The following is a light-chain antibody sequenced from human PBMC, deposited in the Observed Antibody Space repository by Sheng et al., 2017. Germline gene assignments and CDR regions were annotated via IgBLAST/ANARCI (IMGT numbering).Light chain of an antibody. J-gene: IGLJ3*02. V-gene: IGLV1-44*01. CDR1: NSNIGSNI. Sequence: QPVLTQPPSASGTPGQRVTISCSGTNSNIGSNIVSWYQQLPGSAPKLLIHSDNQRPSGVPDRFSGSKSGTSASLAISGLQSEDEADYFCAAWDDSLNGPWVFGGGTKLTVL. CDR3: AAWDDSLNGPWV. CDR2: SDN.